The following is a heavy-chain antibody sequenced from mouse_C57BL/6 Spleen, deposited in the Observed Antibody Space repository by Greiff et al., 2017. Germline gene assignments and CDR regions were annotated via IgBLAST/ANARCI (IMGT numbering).Heavy chain of an antibody. J-gene: IGHJ2*01. CDR3: ARYPHYYGSRGFDY. CDR2: IDPSDSYT. V-gene: IGHV1-59*01. Sequence: VQLQQPGAELVRPGTSVKLSCKASGYTFTSYWMHWVKQRPGQGLEWIGVIDPSDSYTNYNQKFKGKATLTVDTSSSTAYMQLSSLTSEDSAVYYWARYPHYYGSRGFDYWGQGTTLTVSS. D-gene: IGHD1-1*01. CDR1: GYTFTSYW.